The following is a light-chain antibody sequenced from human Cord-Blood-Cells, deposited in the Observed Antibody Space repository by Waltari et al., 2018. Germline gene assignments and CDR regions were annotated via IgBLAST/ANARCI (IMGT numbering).Light chain of an antibody. Sequence: DLQMHHSPSSLSASVGDRVTITCRASQSISSYLNWYQQKPGKAPKLLIYAASSLQSGVPSRFSGSGSGTDFTLTISSLQPEDFATYYCQQSYSTPLTFGGGTKVEIK. CDR2: AAS. CDR3: QQSYSTPLT. J-gene: IGKJ4*01. V-gene: IGKV1-39*01. CDR1: QSISSY.